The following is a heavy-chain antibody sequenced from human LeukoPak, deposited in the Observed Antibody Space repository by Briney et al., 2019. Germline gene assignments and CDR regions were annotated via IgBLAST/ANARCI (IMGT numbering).Heavy chain of an antibody. V-gene: IGHV4-39*01. CDR1: GGSFSSSSYY. CDR3: ARLFRAAAGPNDY. CDR2: IYYSGST. J-gene: IGHJ4*02. Sequence: KPSETLSLTCAVYGGSFSSSSYYWGWIRQPPGKGLEWIGSIYYSGSTYYNPSLKSRVTISVDTSKNQFSLKLSSVTAADTAVYYCARLFRAAAGPNDYWGQGTLVTVSS. D-gene: IGHD6-13*01.